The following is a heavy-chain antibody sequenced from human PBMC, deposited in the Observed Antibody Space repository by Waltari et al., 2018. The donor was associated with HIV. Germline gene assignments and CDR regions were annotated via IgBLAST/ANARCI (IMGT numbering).Heavy chain of an antibody. CDR3: ARGREYSSSSGWFDP. Sequence: QVQLQQWGAGLLKPSETLSLTCAVYGGSFSGYYWSWIRQPPGKGLGWIGEINHSGSTNYNPSLKSRVTISVDTSKNQFSLKLSSVTAADTAVYYCARGREYSSSSGWFDPWGQGTLVTVSS. CDR1: GGSFSGYY. D-gene: IGHD6-6*01. V-gene: IGHV4-34*01. CDR2: INHSGST. J-gene: IGHJ5*02.